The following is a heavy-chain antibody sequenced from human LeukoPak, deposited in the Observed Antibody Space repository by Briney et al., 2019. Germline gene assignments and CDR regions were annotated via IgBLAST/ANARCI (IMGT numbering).Heavy chain of an antibody. CDR2: IYTSGST. D-gene: IGHD3-22*01. J-gene: IGHJ4*02. V-gene: IGHV4-4*07. CDR1: GGSISSYY. Sequence: SETLSLTCTVSGGSISSYYWSWNRQPAGKGLEWIGRIYTSGSTNYNPSLKSRVTMSVDTSKNQFSLKLSSVTAADTAVYYCARDDLGNYYDSSGYYYVWGQGTLVTVSS. CDR3: ARDDLGNYYDSSGYYYV.